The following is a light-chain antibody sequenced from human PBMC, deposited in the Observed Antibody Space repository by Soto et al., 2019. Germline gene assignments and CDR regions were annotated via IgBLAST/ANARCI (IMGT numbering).Light chain of an antibody. Sequence: QSVLTQPSSASGFPGQSLTISCTGTSSDVGFYNFVSWYQQRPGKAPKLVIYEVTKRPSGVPDRFSGSKSGSTASLTVSGLQADDEADYNCASYAGTRLFVFGSGTKVTVL. CDR3: ASYAGTRLFV. CDR2: EVT. V-gene: IGLV2-8*01. J-gene: IGLJ1*01. CDR1: SSDVGFYNF.